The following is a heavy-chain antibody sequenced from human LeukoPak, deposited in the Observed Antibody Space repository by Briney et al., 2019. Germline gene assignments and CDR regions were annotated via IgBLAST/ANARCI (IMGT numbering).Heavy chain of an antibody. CDR3: ARESESYDSSGSTFNY. Sequence: GGSLRLSCAASGFTFSSYAMSWVRQAPGKGLEWVAFIRYDGSNKYYADSVKGRFTISRDKSKNTLYLQMNSLRAEDTAVYYCARESESYDSSGSTFNYWGQGTLVTVSS. D-gene: IGHD3-22*01. CDR2: IRYDGSNK. CDR1: GFTFSSYA. V-gene: IGHV3-30*02. J-gene: IGHJ4*02.